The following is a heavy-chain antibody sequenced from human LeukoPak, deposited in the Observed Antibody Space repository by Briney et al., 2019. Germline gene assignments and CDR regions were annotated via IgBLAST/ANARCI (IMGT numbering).Heavy chain of an antibody. Sequence: PSETLSLTCTVSGGSISSSSYYWGWIRQPPGKGLEWIGSIYYSGSTYYNPSLKSRVTISVDTSKNQFSLKLSSVTAADTAVYYCARDKGAYYDFWSGYLASFDYWGQGTLVTVSS. D-gene: IGHD3-3*01. V-gene: IGHV4-39*07. CDR1: GGSISSSSYY. CDR3: ARDKGAYYDFWSGYLASFDY. J-gene: IGHJ4*02. CDR2: IYYSGST.